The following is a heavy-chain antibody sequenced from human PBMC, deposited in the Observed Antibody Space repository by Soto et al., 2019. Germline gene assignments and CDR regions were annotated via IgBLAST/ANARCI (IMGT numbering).Heavy chain of an antibody. CDR1: GFPFTNGW. Sequence: EVQVVESGGGLVKPGGSLRLSCAASGFPFTNGWMNWVRQAPGKGLEWVGRIKSKTDGGTADYAAPVKGRFTISRDDLKNTVYLQMNSLKTEDTAVYYCPAVGGYIASALDYWGQGTLVTVSS. D-gene: IGHD6-13*01. V-gene: IGHV3-15*07. J-gene: IGHJ4*02. CDR3: PAVGGYIASALDY. CDR2: IKSKTDGGTA.